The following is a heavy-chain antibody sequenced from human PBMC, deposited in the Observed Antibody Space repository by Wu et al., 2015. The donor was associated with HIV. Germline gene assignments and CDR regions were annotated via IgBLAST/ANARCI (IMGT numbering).Heavy chain of an antibody. CDR2: INPNSGGT. V-gene: IGHV1-2*02. D-gene: IGHD2-15*01. J-gene: IGHJ2*01. Sequence: QVQLVQSGAEVKKPGASVKVSCKASGYTFTGYYMHWVRQAPGQGLEWMGWINPNSGGTNYAQKFQGRVTMTRDTSNTTMYMELSGLTSDDMAVYFCTKYVGYCYFDLWGRGTPVAVSS. CDR3: TKYVGYCYFDL. CDR1: GYTFTGYY.